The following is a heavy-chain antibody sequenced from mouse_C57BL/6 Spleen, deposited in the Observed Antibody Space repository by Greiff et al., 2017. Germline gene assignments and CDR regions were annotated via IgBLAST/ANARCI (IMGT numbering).Heavy chain of an antibody. Sequence: QVQLQQPGAELVRPESSVKLSCKASGYTFTSYWMHWVKQRPIQGLEWIGNIDPSDSETHYNQKFKDKATLTVDKSSSTAYMQLSSLTSEDSAVYYCARDYYGSSPYYYAMDYWGQGTSVTVSS. CDR2: IDPSDSET. V-gene: IGHV1-52*01. CDR1: GYTFTSYW. CDR3: ARDYYGSSPYYYAMDY. J-gene: IGHJ4*01. D-gene: IGHD1-1*01.